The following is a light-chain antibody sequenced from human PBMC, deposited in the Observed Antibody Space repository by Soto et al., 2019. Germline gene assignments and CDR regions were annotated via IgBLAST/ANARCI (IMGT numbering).Light chain of an antibody. V-gene: IGLV1-51*02. CDR1: GSNIGSNY. CDR2: END. Sequence: QSVLTQPPSVSAAPGQTVTISCSGSGSNIGSNYVSWYQQLPGTAPKLLIYENDKRLPWIPDRFSGSKSGTSATLGITGLQTGDEADYYCGTWDSSLSALFGTGTKLTVL. CDR3: GTWDSSLSAL. J-gene: IGLJ1*01.